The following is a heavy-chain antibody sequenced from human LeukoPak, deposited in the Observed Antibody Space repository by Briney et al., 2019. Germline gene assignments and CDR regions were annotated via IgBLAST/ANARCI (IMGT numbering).Heavy chain of an antibody. D-gene: IGHD2-2*01. Sequence: SETLSLPCTVSGYSISSGYYWGWIRQPPGKGLEWIGSIYHFGNTYYNPSLKSRVTISVDTSKNQFSLKLSSVTAADTAVYYCARTPAAMYWFDPWGQGTLVTVSS. CDR2: IYHFGNT. V-gene: IGHV4-38-2*02. CDR3: ARTPAAMYWFDP. CDR1: GYSISSGYY. J-gene: IGHJ5*02.